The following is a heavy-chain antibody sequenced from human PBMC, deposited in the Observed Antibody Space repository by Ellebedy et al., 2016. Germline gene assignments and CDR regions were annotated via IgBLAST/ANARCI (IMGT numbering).Heavy chain of an antibody. CDR1: GFTLNNYA. CDR3: VKGASSGSWVTMEY. V-gene: IGHV3-23*01. D-gene: IGHD6-13*01. Sequence: GGSLRLSCAASGFTLNNYAMTWIRRAAGEGLEWVSAITGETATTYYADSVKGRFTISRDNSRNTLYLQMNSLRVEDTALYYCVKGASSGSWVTMEYWGQGALVTVSS. CDR2: ITGETATT. J-gene: IGHJ4*02.